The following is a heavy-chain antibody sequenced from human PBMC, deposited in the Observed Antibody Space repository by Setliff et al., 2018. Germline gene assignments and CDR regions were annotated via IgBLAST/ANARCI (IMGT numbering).Heavy chain of an antibody. V-gene: IGHV3-30*04. Sequence: GGSLRLSCAASGFTFSSYAMHWVRQAPGKGLEWVAVISYDGSNKYYADSVKGRFTISRDNSKNTLYLQMNSLRAEDTAVYYCAKGGAYYYDSSGYYDWGQGTLVTVS. CDR3: AKGGAYYYDSSGYYD. D-gene: IGHD3-22*01. CDR1: GFTFSSYA. CDR2: ISYDGSNK. J-gene: IGHJ4*02.